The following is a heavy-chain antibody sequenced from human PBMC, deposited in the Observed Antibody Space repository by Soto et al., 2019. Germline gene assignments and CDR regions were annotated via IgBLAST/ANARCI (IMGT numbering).Heavy chain of an antibody. CDR2: IYYSGST. D-gene: IGHD1-26*01. J-gene: IGHJ4*02. V-gene: IGHV4-59*01. CDR3: ARRPPKWELMYYFDY. CDR1: GGSISSYY. Sequence: PSETLYITSMFSGGSISSYYWSVIRQPPGKGLEWIGYIYYSGSTNYSPSLKSRVTISVDTSKNQFSLKLSSVTAADTAVYYCARRPPKWELMYYFDYWGQGTLVTVSS.